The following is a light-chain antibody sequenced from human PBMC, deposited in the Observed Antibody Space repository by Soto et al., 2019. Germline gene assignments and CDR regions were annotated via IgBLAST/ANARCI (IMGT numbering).Light chain of an antibody. CDR1: SGRSNYA. Sequence: QSVVTQSPSASASLGDSVKITCTLSSGRSNYAIAWHQHRPGKGPRYLMRLNHDGSFSKGDEIPGRFSGSSSGAERYLTISSLQSEDEADYYCQIWGTGTDGVFGGGTKLTVL. CDR3: QIWGTGTDGV. J-gene: IGLJ3*02. V-gene: IGLV4-69*01. CDR2: LNHDGSF.